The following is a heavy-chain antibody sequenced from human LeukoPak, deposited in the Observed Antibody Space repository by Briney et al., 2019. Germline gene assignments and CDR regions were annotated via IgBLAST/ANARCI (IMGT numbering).Heavy chain of an antibody. J-gene: IGHJ6*03. D-gene: IGHD2/OR15-2a*01. V-gene: IGHV4-59*01. CDR2: IYYSGSS. CDR3: ARGFYRPYYYYYMDV. Sequence: SETLSLTFSGSGGSISTYYWSWIRQPPGKGLEWIGYIYYSGSSNYNPSLKSRVTISVDTSKNQFSLKLSSVTAADTAVYSCARGFYRPYYYYYMDVWGKGTTVTVSS. CDR1: GGSISTYY.